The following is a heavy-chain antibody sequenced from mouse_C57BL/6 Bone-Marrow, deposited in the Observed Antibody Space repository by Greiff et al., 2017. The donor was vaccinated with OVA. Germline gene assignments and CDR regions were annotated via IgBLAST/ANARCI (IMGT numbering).Heavy chain of an antibody. D-gene: IGHD1-1*01. CDR1: GYAFTNYL. J-gene: IGHJ1*03. Sequence: VQLQQSGAELVRPGTSVKVSCKASGYAFTNYLIEWVKQRPGQGLEWIGVINPGSGGTNYNEKFKGKATLTADKSSSTAYVQLSSLTSEDSAVYFCRGVYYYGSSYGWYFDVWGTGTTVIVSS. CDR2: INPGSGGT. CDR3: RGVYYYGSSYGWYFDV. V-gene: IGHV1-54*01.